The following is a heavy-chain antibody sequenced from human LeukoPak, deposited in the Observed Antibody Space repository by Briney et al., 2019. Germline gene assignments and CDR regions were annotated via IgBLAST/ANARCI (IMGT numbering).Heavy chain of an antibody. CDR1: GGSFTSGAYY. V-gene: IGHV4-31*03. Sequence: SETLSLTCTVSGGSFTSGAYYCSWIRQHPGKGLEWIGYIYNSGITYYNPSLKSRLTISVDTSKNQFSLKLTSVTAADTAVYYCARENLSGYHIDSWGQGSLVTVSS. D-gene: IGHD3-22*01. CDR3: ARENLSGYHIDS. CDR2: IYNSGIT. J-gene: IGHJ4*02.